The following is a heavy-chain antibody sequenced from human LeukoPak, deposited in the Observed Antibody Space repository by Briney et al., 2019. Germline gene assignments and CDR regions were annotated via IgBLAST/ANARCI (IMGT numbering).Heavy chain of an antibody. CDR1: GGSISSHY. CDR2: IYYSGST. D-gene: IGHD6-19*01. J-gene: IGHJ4*02. CDR3: AREGAVAGYVDY. Sequence: TSETLSLTYTVSGGSISSHYWSWIRQPPGKGLEWIGYIYYSGSTNYNPSLKSRVTISVDTSKNQFSLKLSSVTAADTAVYYCAREGAVAGYVDYWGQGTLVTVSS. V-gene: IGHV4-59*11.